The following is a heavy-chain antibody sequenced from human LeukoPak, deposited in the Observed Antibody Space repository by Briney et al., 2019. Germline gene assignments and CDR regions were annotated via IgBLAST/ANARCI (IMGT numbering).Heavy chain of an antibody. D-gene: IGHD6-19*01. V-gene: IGHV4-59*08. CDR3: ARIDRAVAGTIDY. J-gene: IGHJ4*02. CDR2: IYYSGST. CDR1: GGSISSYF. Sequence: SETLSLTCTLSGGSISSYFWSWIRQPPGKGLEWIGYIYYSGSTNYNPSLKSRVTMSVDTSKNQFSLKLSPVTAADTAVYYCARIDRAVAGTIDYWGQGTLVTVSS.